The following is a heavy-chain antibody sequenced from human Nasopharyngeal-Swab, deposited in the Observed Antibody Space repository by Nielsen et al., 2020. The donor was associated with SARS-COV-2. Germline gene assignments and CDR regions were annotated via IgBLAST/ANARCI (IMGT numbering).Heavy chain of an antibody. CDR3: ARVVLRFLEWIPRLYGMDV. V-gene: IGHV3-21*01. D-gene: IGHD3-3*01. CDR2: INSSSSYI. Sequence: VRQAPGKGLEWVSSINSSSSYIYYADSVKGRFTISRDNAKNSLYLQMNSLRAEDTAVYYCARVVLRFLEWIPRLYGMDVWGQGTTVTVSS. J-gene: IGHJ6*02.